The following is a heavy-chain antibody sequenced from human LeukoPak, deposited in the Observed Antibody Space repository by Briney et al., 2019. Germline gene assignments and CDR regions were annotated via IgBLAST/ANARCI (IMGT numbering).Heavy chain of an antibody. V-gene: IGHV3-74*03. CDR1: GFTFSTYW. J-gene: IGHJ4*02. CDR2: INGDGTST. CDR3: ARASTTVPNLLDY. Sequence: PGGSLRLSCAASGFTFSTYWMHWFRQAPGKGLLWVSRINGDGTSTKYADSVKGRFTISRDNARHTLYLQMNSLRAEDTAVYYCARASTTVPNLLDYWGQGTLVTVSS. D-gene: IGHD4-17*01.